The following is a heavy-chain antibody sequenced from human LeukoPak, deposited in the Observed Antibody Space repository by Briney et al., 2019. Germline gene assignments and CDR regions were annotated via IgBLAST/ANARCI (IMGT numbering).Heavy chain of an antibody. J-gene: IGHJ3*02. D-gene: IGHD5-24*01. CDR1: GYIFTSYY. CDR2: INPSAGST. V-gene: IGHV1-46*01. Sequence: ASVKTSCKASGYIFTSYYMHWARQAPGQGLEWMGVINPSAGSTTYAQKFQGRVTMTRDTSTSIVYMELSSLSSEDTAVYYCAREEMASMTFSLEHAFDIWGQGTMVTVSP. CDR3: AREEMASMTFSLEHAFDI.